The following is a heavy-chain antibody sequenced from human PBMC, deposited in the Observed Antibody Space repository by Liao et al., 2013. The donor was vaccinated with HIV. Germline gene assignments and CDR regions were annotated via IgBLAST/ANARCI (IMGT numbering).Heavy chain of an antibody. CDR3: ARAGGPYYDLSFWSFDL. J-gene: IGHJ2*01. CDR2: SIIVEAP. V-gene: IGHV4-34*01. D-gene: IGHD1-26*01. CDR1: GGSFSGYY. Sequence: QVQLQQWGAGLLKPSETLSLTCAVYGGSFSGYYWSWIRQPPREGAGVDWGKSIIVEAPTTTRPSKSRVTISVDTSKNQFSLKLSSVTAADTAVYYCARAGGPYYDLSFWSFDLWGRG.